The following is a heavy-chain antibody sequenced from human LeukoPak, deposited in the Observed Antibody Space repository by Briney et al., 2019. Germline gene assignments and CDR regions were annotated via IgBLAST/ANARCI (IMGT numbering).Heavy chain of an antibody. Sequence: SETLSLTCAVYGGSFSGYYWSWIRQPPGKGLEWIWEINHSGSTNYNPSLKSRVTISVDTSKNQFSLKLSSVTAADTAVYYCARLVVAAKASLIPWGQGTLVTVSS. CDR3: ARLVVAAKASLIP. CDR1: GGSFSGYY. CDR2: INHSGST. D-gene: IGHD2-15*01. J-gene: IGHJ5*02. V-gene: IGHV4-34*01.